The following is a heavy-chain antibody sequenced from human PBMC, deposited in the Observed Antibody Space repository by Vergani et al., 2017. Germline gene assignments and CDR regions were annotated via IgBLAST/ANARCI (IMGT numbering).Heavy chain of an antibody. CDR3: AKEGPHIWGSYFDD. V-gene: IGHV3-23*04. CDR2: ISGSGGST. D-gene: IGHD3-16*01. J-gene: IGHJ4*02. Sequence: EVQLVESGGGLVQPGRSLRLSCTASGFTFGDYAMSWFRQAPGKGLEWVSGISGSGGSTYYADSVKGRFTISRENSKNTLYLQMNSLRAEDTAVYYCAKEGPHIWGSYFDDWGQGTLVTVSS. CDR1: GFTFGDYA.